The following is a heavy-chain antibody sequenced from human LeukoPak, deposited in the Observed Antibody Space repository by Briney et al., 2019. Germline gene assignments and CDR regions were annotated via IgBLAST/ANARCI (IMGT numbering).Heavy chain of an antibody. J-gene: IGHJ4*02. V-gene: IGHV1-69*05. D-gene: IGHD3-9*01. CDR1: GGTFSTYA. CDR3: ANGAPYFYFNY. CDR2: LIPISGTT. Sequence: SVKACYKPSGGTFSTYAVNWVRQAPEQGLEWGGGLIPISGTTNYAQKFQGRVTITTDESTSTGYMELSSLTSDDTAVYYCANGAPYFYFNYWGEGTLVIVSS.